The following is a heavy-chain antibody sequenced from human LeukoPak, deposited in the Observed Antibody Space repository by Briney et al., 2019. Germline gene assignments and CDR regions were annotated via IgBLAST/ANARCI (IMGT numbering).Heavy chain of an antibody. J-gene: IGHJ6*03. Sequence: SVKVSCKASGGTFSSYAISWVRQAPGQGLEWMGGIIPIFGTANYAQKFRGRVTITADKSTSTAYMELSSLRSEDTAVYYCARVFEAFGEPYMDVWGKGTTVTISS. CDR3: ARVFEAFGEPYMDV. CDR1: GGTFSSYA. D-gene: IGHD3-10*01. CDR2: IIPIFGTA. V-gene: IGHV1-69*06.